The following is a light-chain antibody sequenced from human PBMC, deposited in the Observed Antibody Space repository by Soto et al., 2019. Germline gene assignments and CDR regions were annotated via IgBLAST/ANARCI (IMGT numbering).Light chain of an antibody. CDR2: VAS. Sequence: QEAQSPSPLSPSVGARDTISFCASQSMSSYFAWFHQKPRKAPKLLIYVASTLRSGVPSRFSSSGSGTDVSLTISSRQPEEVSAFYCQQFHSDPLTFGGGTKVEIK. V-gene: IGKV1-9*01. CDR1: QSMSSY. CDR3: QQFHSDPLT. J-gene: IGKJ4*01.